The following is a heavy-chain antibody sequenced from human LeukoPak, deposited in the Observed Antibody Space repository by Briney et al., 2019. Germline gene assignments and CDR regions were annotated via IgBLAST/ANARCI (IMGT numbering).Heavy chain of an antibody. V-gene: IGHV1-46*01. CDR3: ARDTDGDYDGIDFAFDI. D-gene: IGHD4-17*01. Sequence: ASVKVSCKASGYTFTSYYMHWVRQAPGQGLEWMGIINPSGGSTSYAQKFQGRVTMTRDTSTSTAYMELSSLRSEDTAVYYCARDTDGDYDGIDFAFDIWGQGTMVTVSS. CDR2: INPSGGST. CDR1: GYTFTSYY. J-gene: IGHJ3*02.